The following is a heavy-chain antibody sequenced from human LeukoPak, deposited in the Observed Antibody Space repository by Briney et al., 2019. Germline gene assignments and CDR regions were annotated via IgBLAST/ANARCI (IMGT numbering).Heavy chain of an antibody. V-gene: IGHV4-59*08. CDR1: GGSISSYY. CDR2: IYYSVST. CDR3: ARHHPDLDAFDI. J-gene: IGHJ3*02. Sequence: SETLSLTCTVSGGSISSYYWSWIRQPPGKGLEWIGYIYYSVSTNYNPSLKSRVTISVDTSKNQFSLKLSSVTAADTAVYYCARHHPDLDAFDIWGQGTMVTVSS.